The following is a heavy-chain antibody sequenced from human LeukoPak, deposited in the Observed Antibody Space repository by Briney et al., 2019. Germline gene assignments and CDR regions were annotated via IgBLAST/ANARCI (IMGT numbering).Heavy chain of an antibody. CDR3: ARVVQSTDSSGFYLPEYFQH. J-gene: IGHJ1*01. V-gene: IGHV4-38-2*02. D-gene: IGHD3-22*01. Sequence: SETLSLTCTVSGYSISSGYHWGWIRQPPGKGLEWIGSIYHSGSTHYNPSLKSRVTISVDTYKHQFSLKLRSVTAADTAVYYCARVVQSTDSSGFYLPEYFQHWGQGTLVTVSS. CDR2: IYHSGST. CDR1: GYSISSGYH.